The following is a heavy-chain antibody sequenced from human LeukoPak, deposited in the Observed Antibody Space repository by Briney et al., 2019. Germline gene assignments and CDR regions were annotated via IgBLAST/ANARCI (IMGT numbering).Heavy chain of an antibody. D-gene: IGHD1-26*01. J-gene: IGHJ3*02. V-gene: IGHV1-18*01. Sequence: ASVKVSCKASGYTFTSYGISWVRQAPGQGLEWMGWISAYNGNTNYAQKLQGRVTMTTDTSTSTAHMELRSLRSDDTAVYYCARDRPKWEQGAFDIWGQGTMVTVSS. CDR1: GYTFTSYG. CDR2: ISAYNGNT. CDR3: ARDRPKWEQGAFDI.